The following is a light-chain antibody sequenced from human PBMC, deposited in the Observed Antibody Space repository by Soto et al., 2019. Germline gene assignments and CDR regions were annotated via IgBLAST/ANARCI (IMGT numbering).Light chain of an antibody. CDR2: GAS. J-gene: IGKJ1*01. CDR1: QSVSSS. V-gene: IGKV3-20*01. Sequence: EIVLTQSPGNLSLSPGEVATISCRASQSVSSSLAWYQQKRGQAPRLLIHGASSRATGIPDRFSGSGSGTDFTLTISRLEHEDFAVYYCQQYGGSPRTFGQGTKVEVK. CDR3: QQYGGSPRT.